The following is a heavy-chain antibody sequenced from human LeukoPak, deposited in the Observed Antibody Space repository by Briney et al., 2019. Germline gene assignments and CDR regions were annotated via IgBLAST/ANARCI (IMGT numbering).Heavy chain of an antibody. J-gene: IGHJ4*02. CDR1: GFTFSSYA. Sequence: GGSLRLSCAASGFTFSSYAMHWVRQAPGKGLEWVAVISYDGSNKYYADSVKGRFTISRDNSKNTLYLQMNSLRAEDTAVYYCAKFPIAAAGTADYWGQGTLVTVSS. CDR3: AKFPIAAAGTADY. D-gene: IGHD6-13*01. CDR2: ISYDGSNK. V-gene: IGHV3-30-3*02.